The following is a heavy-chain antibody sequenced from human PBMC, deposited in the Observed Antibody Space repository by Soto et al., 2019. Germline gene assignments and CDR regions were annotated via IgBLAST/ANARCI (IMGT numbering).Heavy chain of an antibody. V-gene: IGHV4-30-2*01. Sequence: QLQLQESGSGLVKPSQTLSLTCAVSGGSISSGDYCWSWIRQPAGKGLEWIGYIYNSGGTYYNPSLKSRGTISVDRSKNQFSLKLSSVTAADTAVYYCARVVVAAKGGWFDPWGQGTLVTVSS. D-gene: IGHD2-15*01. J-gene: IGHJ5*02. CDR2: IYNSGGT. CDR3: ARVVVAAKGGWFDP. CDR1: GGSISSGDYC.